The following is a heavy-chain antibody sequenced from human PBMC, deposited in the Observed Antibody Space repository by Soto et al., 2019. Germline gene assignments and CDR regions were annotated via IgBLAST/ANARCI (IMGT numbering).Heavy chain of an antibody. CDR3: ARNDPYILSPSFAP. CDR2: IDWDDDI. V-gene: IGHV2-70*11. Sequence: SGPTLVNPTQTLTLTCTFSGFSLNTSGMCVSWIRQPPGKALEWLARIDWDDDIYYSTSLETRLNISKDTSKNQVVLTMTNMDPVDTPTFYCARNDPYILSPSFAPWGQEPRVPVSS. J-gene: IGHJ5*02. D-gene: IGHD1-1*01. CDR1: GFSLNTSGMC.